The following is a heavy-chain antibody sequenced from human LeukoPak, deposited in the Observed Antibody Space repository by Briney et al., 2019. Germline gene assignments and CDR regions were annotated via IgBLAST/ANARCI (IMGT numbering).Heavy chain of an antibody. Sequence: GGSLTLSCAASGFSFSDNSMTWVRQAPGKGLEWVSAISGSGGSTYYADSAKGRFTISRNKYKNTLYLQMNSLGAEDTAVYYCAKALGYCSGGSYYSGGYWGQGTLVTVSS. J-gene: IGHJ4*02. CDR1: GFSFSDNS. V-gene: IGHV3-23*01. CDR2: ISGSGGST. CDR3: AKALGYCSGGSYYSGGY. D-gene: IGHD2-15*01.